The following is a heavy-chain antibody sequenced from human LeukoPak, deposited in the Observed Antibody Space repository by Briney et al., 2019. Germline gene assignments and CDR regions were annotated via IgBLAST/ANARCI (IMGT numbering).Heavy chain of an antibody. CDR3: AGGQMFTSGGFDD. D-gene: IGHD6-19*01. CDR1: GXTFSNFG. J-gene: IGHJ4*02. Sequence: GGSLRLSRAASGXTFSNFGMNWVRQAPGKGLEWVSYISSTSSTIYYADSVKGRFTISRDNSKNTVNLQMNSLRAEDTALYYCAGGQMFTSGGFDDWGQGTLVTVSS. CDR2: ISSTSSTI. V-gene: IGHV3-48*01.